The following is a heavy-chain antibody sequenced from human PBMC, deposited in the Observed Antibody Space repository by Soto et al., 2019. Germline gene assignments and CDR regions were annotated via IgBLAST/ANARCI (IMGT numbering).Heavy chain of an antibody. V-gene: IGHV1-69*01. CDR3: ARGTGDRIFDY. D-gene: IGHD7-27*01. J-gene: IGHJ4*02. CDR2: IIPIFGTA. Sequence: QVQLVQSGAEVKKPGSXXXXSCKASGGTFSSYAISWVRQAPGHGLEWMGGIIPIFGTANYAQKFQGRVTITADESTSTAYMELSSLRSEDTAVYYCARGTGDRIFDYWGQGTLVTVSS. CDR1: GGTFSSYA.